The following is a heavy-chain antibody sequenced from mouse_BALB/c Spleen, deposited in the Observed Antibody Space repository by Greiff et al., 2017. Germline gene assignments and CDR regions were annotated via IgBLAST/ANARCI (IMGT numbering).Heavy chain of an antibody. Sequence: EVQLQESGPGLVKPSQSLSLTCTVTGYSITSDYAWNWIRQFPGNKLEWMGYISYSGSTSYNPSLKSRISITRDTSKNQFFLQLNSVTTEDTATYYCARRGYDGLMDYWGQGTSVTVSS. CDR2: ISYSGST. V-gene: IGHV3-2*02. J-gene: IGHJ4*01. D-gene: IGHD2-14*01. CDR1: GYSITSDYA. CDR3: ARRGYDGLMDY.